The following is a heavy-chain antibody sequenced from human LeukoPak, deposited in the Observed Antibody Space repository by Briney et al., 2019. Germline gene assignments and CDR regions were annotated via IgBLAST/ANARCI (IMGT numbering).Heavy chain of an antibody. V-gene: IGHV4-39*01. J-gene: IGHJ4*02. CDR1: GGSISGSSYS. CDR3: ARDRGLFDY. CDR2: IYYGGST. D-gene: IGHD2-15*01. Sequence: SETLSLTCTVSGGSISGSSYSWGWIRQPPGKGLEWIGSIYYGGSTYYNPSLKSRVTVSVDTSKNQFSLKLSSVTAADTAVYYCARDRGLFDYWGQGTLVTVSS.